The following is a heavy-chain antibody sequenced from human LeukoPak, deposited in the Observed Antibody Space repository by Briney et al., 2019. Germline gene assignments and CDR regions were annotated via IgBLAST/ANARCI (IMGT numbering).Heavy chain of an antibody. J-gene: IGHJ4*02. CDR1: GFTFSSYG. V-gene: IGHV3-48*04. CDR2: ISSSGSTI. D-gene: IGHD1-26*01. CDR3: ARVSIVGVSYYFDY. Sequence: GGSLRLSCAASGFTFSSYGMHWVRQAPGKGLEWVSYISSSGSTIYYADSVKGRFTISRDNAKNSLYLQMNSLRAEDTAVYCCARVSIVGVSYYFDYWGQGTLVTVSS.